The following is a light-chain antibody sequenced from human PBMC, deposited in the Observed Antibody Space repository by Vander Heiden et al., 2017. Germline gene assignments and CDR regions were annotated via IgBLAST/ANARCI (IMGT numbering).Light chain of an antibody. Sequence: QSALTQPASVSGSPGQSITISCTGTSSDVGSYNLVSWYQQHPGKAPKLMIYEGSKRPSGVSNRFSGSKSGNTASLTISGLKAEDEADYYCCSYATSSTYVFGTGTKVTVL. CDR2: EGS. CDR3: CSYATSSTYV. V-gene: IGLV2-23*01. J-gene: IGLJ1*01. CDR1: SSDVGSYNL.